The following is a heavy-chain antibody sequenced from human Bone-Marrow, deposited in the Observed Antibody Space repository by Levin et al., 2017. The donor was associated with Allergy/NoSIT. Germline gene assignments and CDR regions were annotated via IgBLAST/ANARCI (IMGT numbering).Heavy chain of an antibody. CDR1: GYTFTTYY. CDR3: ARDQSFGFWTGSSYFSGLDV. Sequence: PMASVKVSCKASGYTFTTYYIHWVRQAPGQGLEWMGAINPSGGITSFAQKFQDRVTMTRDTSTDTVNMELSSLRSDDTAVYYCARDQSFGFWTGSSYFSGLDVWGQGTTVTVSS. V-gene: IGHV1-46*01. CDR2: INPSGGIT. D-gene: IGHD3/OR15-3a*01. J-gene: IGHJ6*02.